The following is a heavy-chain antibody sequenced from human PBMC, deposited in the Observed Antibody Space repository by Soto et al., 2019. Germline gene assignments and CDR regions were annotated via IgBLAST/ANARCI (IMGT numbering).Heavy chain of an antibody. CDR2: IYYSGST. CDR3: ARVLSVTLFDN. D-gene: IGHD4-17*01. J-gene: IGHJ4*02. CDR1: GGSISTGGYY. V-gene: IGHV4-31*03. Sequence: QVQLQESGPGLVKPSQTLSLTCTVSGGSISTGGYYWTWIRQHPGKGLGWIGYIYYSGSTYYNPSLKSRVTISVDTSKNQFSLKLSSVTAADTVVYYCARVLSVTLFDNWGQGTLVTVSS.